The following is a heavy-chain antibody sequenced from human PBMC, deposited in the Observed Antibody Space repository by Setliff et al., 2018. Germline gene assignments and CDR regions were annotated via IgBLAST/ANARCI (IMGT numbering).Heavy chain of an antibody. Sequence: ASVNVSCKTSGYTFNDYGIAWVRQAPGQGLEWMGWISPHTGNTYYTPKLHGRVTLTTDTSASTAYMELRSLGSDDTAVYYCSRLVRFCTRTACQRLSGGEFWGQGTLVTVSS. CDR1: GYTFNDYG. J-gene: IGHJ4*02. D-gene: IGHD2-8*01. CDR3: SRLVRFCTRTACQRLSGGEF. V-gene: IGHV1-18*01. CDR2: ISPHTGNT.